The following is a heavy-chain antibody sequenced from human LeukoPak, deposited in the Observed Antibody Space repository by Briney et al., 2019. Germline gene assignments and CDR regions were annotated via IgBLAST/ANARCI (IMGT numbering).Heavy chain of an antibody. CDR1: GGTFSSYA. J-gene: IGHJ3*02. CDR3: ARAPDSGSSFNDAFDS. D-gene: IGHD1-26*01. V-gene: IGHV1-69*05. Sequence: ASVKVSCKASGGTFSSYAISWVRQAPGQGLEWMGGIIPIFGTANYAQKFQGRVTITTDESTSTDYMELSSLRSEDTAVYYCARAPDSGSSFNDAFDSWGQGTMVTVSS. CDR2: IIPIFGTA.